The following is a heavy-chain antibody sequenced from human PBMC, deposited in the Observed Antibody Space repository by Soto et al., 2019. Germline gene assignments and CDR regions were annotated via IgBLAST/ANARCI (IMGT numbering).Heavy chain of an antibody. V-gene: IGHV1-8*01. CDR3: ARGRFYYDILTGYSQGAFDI. D-gene: IGHD3-9*01. J-gene: IGHJ3*02. CDR2: MNPNSGNT. CDR1: GYTFTSYD. Sequence: ASVKVSCKASGYTFTSYDINWVRQATGQGLEWMGWMNPNSGNTGYAQKFQGRVTMTRNTSISTAYMELSSLRSEDTAVYYCARGRFYYDILTGYSQGAFDIWGQGTMVTVSS.